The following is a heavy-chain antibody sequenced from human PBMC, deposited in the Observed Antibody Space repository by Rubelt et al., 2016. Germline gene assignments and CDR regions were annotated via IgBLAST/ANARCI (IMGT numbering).Heavy chain of an antibody. Sequence: GLVQPGGSLRLSCAASGFTFSSYWMSWVRQAPGKGLEWVANIKQDGSEKNYVDSVKGRFTISRDNSKNTLYLQMNSLRAEDTAVYYCARGGYSSSWYWVYWGQGTLVTVSS. D-gene: IGHD6-13*01. CDR1: GFTFSSYW. CDR3: ARGGYSSSWYWVY. V-gene: IGHV3-7*01. CDR2: IKQDGSEK. J-gene: IGHJ4*02.